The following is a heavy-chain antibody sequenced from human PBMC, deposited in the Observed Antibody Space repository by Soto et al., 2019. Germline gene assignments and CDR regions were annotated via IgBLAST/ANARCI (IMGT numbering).Heavy chain of an antibody. CDR1: GFTFSSYG. CDR3: ARAVHHIITGTPPLDY. Sequence: GGSLRLSCAASGFTFSSYGMHWVRQAPGKGLEWVAVIWYDGSNKYYADSVKGRFTISRDNSKNTLYLQMNSLRAEDTAVYYCARAVHHIITGTPPLDYWGQGTLVTVSS. CDR2: IWYDGSNK. V-gene: IGHV3-33*01. D-gene: IGHD1-20*01. J-gene: IGHJ4*02.